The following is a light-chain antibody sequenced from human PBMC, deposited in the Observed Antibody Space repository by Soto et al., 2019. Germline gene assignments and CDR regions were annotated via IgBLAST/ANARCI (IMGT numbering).Light chain of an antibody. CDR2: EGT. CDR1: SSDVGGYDY. CDR3: CSYAGPYYV. Sequence: QSALTQPPSASGSPGQSVTISCTGTSSDVGGYDYVSWYQQHPGKAPKLLIYEGTKRPSGVSDRLSASKSGNTASLTISGLQAEDEADYYCCSYAGPYYVFGTGTKVTVL. V-gene: IGLV2-8*01. J-gene: IGLJ1*01.